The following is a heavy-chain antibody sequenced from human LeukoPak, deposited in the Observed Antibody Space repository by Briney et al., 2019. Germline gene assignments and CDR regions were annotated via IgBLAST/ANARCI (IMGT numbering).Heavy chain of an antibody. D-gene: IGHD6-6*01. V-gene: IGHV4-39*02. Sequence: SETLSLTCTVSGDSISSSSSYWGWIRQPPGEGLEWIGSIYYSGSTYYNTSLKSRVTISVDTSKNQFSLRLNSVTAADTAVYYCARDFSSSSAVYYYYYMDVWGKGTTVTVSS. CDR2: IYYSGST. CDR1: GDSISSSSSY. CDR3: ARDFSSSSAVYYYYYMDV. J-gene: IGHJ6*03.